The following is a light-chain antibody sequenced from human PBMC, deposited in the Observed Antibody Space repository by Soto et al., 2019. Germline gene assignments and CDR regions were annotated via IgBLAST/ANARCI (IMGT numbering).Light chain of an antibody. CDR3: QQYIDWPPYT. CDR1: QTVSRS. V-gene: IGKV3-15*01. J-gene: IGKJ2*01. CDR2: GAS. Sequence: EAVLTQSPATLSVSPGERATLSCRASQTVSRSLAWYQQKPGQAPRLLIYGASTRATGIPGRFSGSGSGTDLTLTISSLQSEDFAVYYCQQYIDWPPYTFGQGTKVDIK.